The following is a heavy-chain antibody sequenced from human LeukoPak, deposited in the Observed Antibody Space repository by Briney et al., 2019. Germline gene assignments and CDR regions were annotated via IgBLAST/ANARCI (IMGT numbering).Heavy chain of an antibody. CDR1: GFTFSSYG. V-gene: IGHV3-30*03. CDR2: ISYDGSNK. CDR3: ALDTLSYYYYDSSGYYQH. Sequence: PGGSLRLSCAASGFTFSSYGMHWVLQAPGKGLEWVAVISYDGSNKYYADSVKGRFTISRDNSKNTLYLQMNSLRAEDTAVYYCALDTLSYYYYDSSGYYQHWGQGTLVTVSS. D-gene: IGHD3-22*01. J-gene: IGHJ1*01.